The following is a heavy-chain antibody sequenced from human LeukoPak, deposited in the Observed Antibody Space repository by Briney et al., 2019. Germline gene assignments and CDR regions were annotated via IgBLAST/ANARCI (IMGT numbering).Heavy chain of an antibody. Sequence: GGSLRLSYAASGFTFSSYAMSWVRQAPGKGLEWVSAISGSGGSTYYADSVKGRFTISRDNSKNTLYLQMNSLRAEDTAVYYCAKGPLRYFDWFLPPSPYYFDYWGQGTLVTVSS. CDR3: AKGPLRYFDWFLPPSPYYFDY. D-gene: IGHD3-9*01. J-gene: IGHJ4*02. CDR2: ISGSGGST. CDR1: GFTFSSYA. V-gene: IGHV3-23*01.